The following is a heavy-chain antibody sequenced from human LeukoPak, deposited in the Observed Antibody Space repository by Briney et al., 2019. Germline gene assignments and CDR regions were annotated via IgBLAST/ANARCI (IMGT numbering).Heavy chain of an antibody. V-gene: IGHV3-30*18. CDR2: ISYDGSNK. D-gene: IGHD1-26*01. CDR3: AKGEGATWGGDYFDY. J-gene: IGHJ4*02. Sequence: PGRSLRLSCASSGFTFSSYCMHWVRQAPGKGLEWVAVISYDGSNKYYADSVKGRFTISRDNSKNTLYLQMNSLRAEDTAVYYCAKGEGATWGGDYFDYWGQGTLVTVSS. CDR1: GFTFSSYC.